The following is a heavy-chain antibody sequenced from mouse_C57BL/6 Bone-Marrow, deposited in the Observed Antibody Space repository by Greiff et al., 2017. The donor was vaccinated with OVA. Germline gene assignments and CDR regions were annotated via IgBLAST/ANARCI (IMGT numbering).Heavy chain of an antibody. V-gene: IGHV1-18*01. CDR1: GYTFTDYN. CDR2: INPNNGGT. D-gene: IGHD3-2*02. CDR3: ARWGGTAQGPAWFAY. Sequence: DVKLQESGPELVKPGASVKIPCKASGYTFTDYNMDWVKQSHGKSLEWIGDINPNNGGTIYNQKFKGKATLTVDKSSSTAYMELRSLTSEDTAVYYCARWGGTAQGPAWFAYWGQGTLVTVSA. J-gene: IGHJ3*01.